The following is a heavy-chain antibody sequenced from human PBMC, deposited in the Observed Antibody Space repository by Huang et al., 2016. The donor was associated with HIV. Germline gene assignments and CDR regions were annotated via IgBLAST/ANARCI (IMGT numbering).Heavy chain of an antibody. J-gene: IGHJ6*02. V-gene: IGHV3-7*03. CDR3: ATKTAGMDI. CDR2: IRQDESEK. D-gene: IGHD1-7*01. Sequence: VRQPPWKGLEWVANIRQDESEKYYVDSVKGRFNISRDNAKKVVFLEMNNVRVEDTATYFCATKTAGMDIWGQGTTVTVS.